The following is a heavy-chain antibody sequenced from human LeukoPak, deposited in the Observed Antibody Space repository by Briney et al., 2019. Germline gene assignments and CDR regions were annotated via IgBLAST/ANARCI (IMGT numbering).Heavy chain of an antibody. CDR1: GFTVSDHY. CDR2: IRKKGNSYTT. D-gene: IGHD1-26*01. J-gene: IGHJ4*02. CDR3: VRVNDIYYHLDY. Sequence: PRGSETLFCAASGFTVSDHYMDWARQAPGKGLEWVGRIRKKGNSYTTEYAASVKSRFTISRDDSKNSLDLQMNSLQAEDTAVYYCVRVNDIYYHLDYWGQGALV. V-gene: IGHV3-72*01.